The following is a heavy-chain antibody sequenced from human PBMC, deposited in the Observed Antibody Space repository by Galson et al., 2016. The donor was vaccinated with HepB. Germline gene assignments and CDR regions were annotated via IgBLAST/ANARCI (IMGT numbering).Heavy chain of an antibody. V-gene: IGHV3-33*06. CDR3: AKEGCYYDSSGCGFDY. D-gene: IGHD3-22*01. CDR2: IWYDGSNK. J-gene: IGHJ4*02. Sequence: SLRLSCAASEFTFSSYGMSWVRQAPGKGLEWVAVIWYDGSNKYYADSVKGRFTISRDTSKNTLYLQMNSLRAEDTAVYYCAKEGCYYDSSGCGFDYWGQGTLVTVSS. CDR1: EFTFSSYG.